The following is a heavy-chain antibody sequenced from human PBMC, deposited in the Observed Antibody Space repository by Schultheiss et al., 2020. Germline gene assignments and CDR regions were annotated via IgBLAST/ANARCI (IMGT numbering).Heavy chain of an antibody. Sequence: SDTLSLTCTVSGGSISSSNWWSWVRQPPGKGLEWIGEINHSGSTNYNPSLKSRVTISVDTSKNQFSLKLSSVTAADTAVYYCARGPQAVYYYYGMDVWGQGTTVTVSS. CDR1: GGSISSSNW. J-gene: IGHJ6*02. CDR3: ARGPQAVYYYYGMDV. CDR2: INHSGST. V-gene: IGHV4-4*02.